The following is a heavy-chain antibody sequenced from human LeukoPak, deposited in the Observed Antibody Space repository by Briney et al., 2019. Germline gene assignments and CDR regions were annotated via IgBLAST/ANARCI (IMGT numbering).Heavy chain of an antibody. J-gene: IGHJ4*02. CDR1: GFTFSSYW. Sequence: PGGSLRLSCAASGFTFSSYWMHGVRQAPGKGLVWVSRINSDGSSTSYADSVKGQFTISRDNAANTLYLHMNSLSAEDTAVYYCARGSEWELLDYWGQGTLVTVSS. V-gene: IGHV3-74*01. CDR2: INSDGSST. D-gene: IGHD1-26*01. CDR3: ARGSEWELLDY.